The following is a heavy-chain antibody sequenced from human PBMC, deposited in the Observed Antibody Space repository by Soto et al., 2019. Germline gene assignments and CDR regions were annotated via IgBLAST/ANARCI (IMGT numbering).Heavy chain of an antibody. CDR2: INNDGGAT. J-gene: IGHJ5*02. D-gene: IGHD4-4*01. CDR3: GTVFDL. CDR1: GFIFTGNW. Sequence: EEQVVESGGGLVQPGGSLRLSCAASGFIFTGNWMHWVRQGPGKGLDWVSGINNDGGATFYADSVKGRFTISRDNSNNMVYLQMNSLGAEDSAVYYCGTVFDLWGHGTQVTVSS. V-gene: IGHV3-74*01.